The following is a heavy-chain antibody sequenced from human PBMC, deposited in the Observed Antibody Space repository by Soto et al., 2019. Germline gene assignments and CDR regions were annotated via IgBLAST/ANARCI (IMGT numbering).Heavy chain of an antibody. J-gene: IGHJ4*02. CDR3: ARGKPGAAYYYDSSGSDFDY. CDR1: GYTFSNDD. D-gene: IGHD3-22*01. CDR2: MTPNSGDT. V-gene: IGHV1-2*04. Sequence: ASVKVSCKASGYTFSNDDINWVRQAPGQGLEWMGWMTPNSGDTDHAQKFQGWVTMTRDTSISTAYMELSRLRSDDTAVYYCARGKPGAAYYYDSSGSDFDYWGQGTLVTVSS.